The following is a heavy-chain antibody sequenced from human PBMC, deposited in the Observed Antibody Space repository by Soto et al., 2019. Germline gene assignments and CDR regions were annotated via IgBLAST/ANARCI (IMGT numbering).Heavy chain of an antibody. V-gene: IGHV4-59*01. CDR3: ARGRTVRNYADDSSDYFYFFDY. J-gene: IGHJ4*02. CDR2: VYYTGST. Sequence: SETLSLTCTVSGDSISTFYWGWMRQSPGKEPEWIGYVYYTGSTNYNPSLKSRVTISVDRSKNQFSLKLTSANAADTAVYYCARGRTVRNYADDSSDYFYFFDYWGQGTQVTVSS. CDR1: GDSISTFY. D-gene: IGHD3-22*01.